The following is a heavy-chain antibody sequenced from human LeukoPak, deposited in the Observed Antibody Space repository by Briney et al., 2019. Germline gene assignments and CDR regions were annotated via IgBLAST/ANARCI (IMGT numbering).Heavy chain of an antibody. V-gene: IGHV3-15*01. D-gene: IGHD3-10*01. CDR2: IKSKTDGGTT. J-gene: IGHJ4*02. CDR1: GFTFSNAW. CDR3: TTIRFGEFPTLRYYFDY. Sequence: PGGSLRLSCAASGFTFSNAWMSWVRQAPGKGLEWVGRIKSKTDGGTTDYAAPVKGRFTISRDDSKNTLYLQMNSLKTEDTAVYYCTTIRFGEFPTLRYYFDYWGQGTLVTVSS.